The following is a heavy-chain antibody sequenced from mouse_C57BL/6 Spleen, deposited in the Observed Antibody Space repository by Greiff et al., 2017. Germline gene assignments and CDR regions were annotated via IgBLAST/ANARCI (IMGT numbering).Heavy chain of an antibody. V-gene: IGHV5-16*01. D-gene: IGHD2-4*01. J-gene: IGHJ2*01. CDR1: GFTFSDYY. CDR3: ARVFYDYGHFDY. CDR2: INYDGSST. Sequence: EVKLMESEGGLVQPGSSMKLSCTASGFTFSDYYMAWVRQVPEKGLEWVANINYDGSSTYYLDSLKSRFIISRDNAKNILYLQMSSLKSEDTATYYCARVFYDYGHFDYWGQGTTLTVSS.